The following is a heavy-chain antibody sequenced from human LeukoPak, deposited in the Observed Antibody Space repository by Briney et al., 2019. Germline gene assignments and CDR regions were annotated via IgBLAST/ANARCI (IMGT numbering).Heavy chain of an antibody. V-gene: IGHV3-30*02. CDR2: IRSDGNIK. CDR1: GFTFSNYG. CDR3: GKDAGSGWCSYSDY. Sequence: GGSLRLSCTASGFTFSNYGIHWVRQAPGKGLEWVAFIRSDGNIKYYTDSVKGRFSISKDNSKNTVWLQMNNVRAEDTAVYSCGKDAGSGWCSYSDYWGQGTLVTVSS. J-gene: IGHJ4*02. D-gene: IGHD6-19*01.